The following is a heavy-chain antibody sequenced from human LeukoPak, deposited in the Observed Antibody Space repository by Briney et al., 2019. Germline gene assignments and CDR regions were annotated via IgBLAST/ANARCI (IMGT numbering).Heavy chain of an antibody. CDR1: GFNLSRYS. CDR2: ISSSSTHI. V-gene: IGHV3-21*01. D-gene: IGHD6-6*01. CDR3: ARSEHSSSSFDY. Sequence: GGSLRLSCAASGFNLSRYSMNWVRQAPGKGLEWVSYISSSSTHIYYADSVKGRFTISRDNARNSLYLQMNSLRAEDTAIYYCARSEHSSSSFDYWGQGTLVTVSS. J-gene: IGHJ4*02.